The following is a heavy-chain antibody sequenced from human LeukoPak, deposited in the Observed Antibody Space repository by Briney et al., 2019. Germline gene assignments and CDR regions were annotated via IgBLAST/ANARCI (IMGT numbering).Heavy chain of an antibody. D-gene: IGHD2-2*01. Sequence: SETLSLTRTVSGDSISSGGYYWSWIRQHPGKGLEWIGYIFYSGSTYYNPSLKSRVTISVDTSKNQFSLKLISVTAADTAVYYCARERGSTSLDYWGQGTLVTVSS. CDR1: GDSISSGGYY. CDR2: IFYSGST. J-gene: IGHJ4*02. CDR3: ARERGSTSLDY. V-gene: IGHV4-31*03.